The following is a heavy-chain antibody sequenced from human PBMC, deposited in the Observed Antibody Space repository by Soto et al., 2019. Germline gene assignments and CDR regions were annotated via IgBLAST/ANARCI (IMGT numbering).Heavy chain of an antibody. V-gene: IGHV3-23*01. CDR2: ISGSGGST. J-gene: IGHJ4*02. D-gene: IGHD1-26*01. CDR1: GFTFNSYA. Sequence: EVQVLESGGGLVQPGGSLRLSCAASGFTFNSYALSWVRQAPGKGLEWVSAISGSGGSTYYADSVKGRFTISRDNSKNTLYLQMNSLKAEDTAVYYCAKEARRGVGNTRDYWGQGTLVTVSS. CDR3: AKEARRGVGNTRDY.